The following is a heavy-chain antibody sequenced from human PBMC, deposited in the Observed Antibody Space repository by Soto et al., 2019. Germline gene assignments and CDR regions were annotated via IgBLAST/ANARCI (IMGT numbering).Heavy chain of an antibody. CDR3: VRDHDLYVRPFRN. CDR1: GFIFSTSW. V-gene: IGHV3-7*01. J-gene: IGHJ1*01. Sequence: EVQLVESGGGLVQPGGSLRLSCAASGFIFSTSWMTWVRQAPGKGLEWVANIKDDGSEIYYVASVRGRFTISRDNARSTLYLQMNNLRAEDTAHYYCVRDHDLYVRPFRNWGQGTLVTVSS. D-gene: IGHD1-1*01. CDR2: IKDDGSEI.